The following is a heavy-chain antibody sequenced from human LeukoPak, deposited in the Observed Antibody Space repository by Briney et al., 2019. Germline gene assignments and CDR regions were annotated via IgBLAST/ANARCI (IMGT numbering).Heavy chain of an antibody. Sequence: GGSLRLSCAASGFTFSDYYMSWIRQAPGKGVEWVSYISSSGSTIYYADSVKGRFTISRDNAKNSLYLQMNSLRAEDTAVYYCARVDSSGYYLVGACDIWGQGTMVTVSS. V-gene: IGHV3-11*04. CDR1: GFTFSDYY. J-gene: IGHJ3*02. D-gene: IGHD3-22*01. CDR2: ISSSGSTI. CDR3: ARVDSSGYYLVGACDI.